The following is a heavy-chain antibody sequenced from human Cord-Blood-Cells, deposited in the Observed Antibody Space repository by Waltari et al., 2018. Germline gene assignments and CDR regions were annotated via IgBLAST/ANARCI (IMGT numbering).Heavy chain of an antibody. V-gene: IGHV3-21*01. D-gene: IGHD6-13*01. CDR2: ISSSSSYI. CDR3: ARDSSSSWYYYYYGMDV. J-gene: IGHJ6*02. CDR1: GFPFSSYS. Sequence: EVQLVESGGGLVKPGGSLRLPCAASGFPFSSYSMNWVRQAPGTGLEWVSSISSSSSYIYYADSVKGRFTISRDNAKNSLYLQMNSLRAEDTAVYYCARDSSSSWYYYYYGMDVWGQGTTVTVSS.